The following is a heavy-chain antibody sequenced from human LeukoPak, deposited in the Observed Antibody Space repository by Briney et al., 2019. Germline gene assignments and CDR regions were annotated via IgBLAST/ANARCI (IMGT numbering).Heavy chain of an antibody. CDR2: ISGSGGST. Sequence: GGSLRLSCAASGFTFSSYAMSWVRQAPGKGLEWVSAISGSGGSTYYADSVKGRFTISRDNSKNTLYLQMNSLRAEDTAVYYCTKDPGRAYCSSTSCYPYYFDYWGQGTLVTVSS. CDR1: GFTFSSYA. J-gene: IGHJ4*02. D-gene: IGHD2-2*01. V-gene: IGHV3-23*01. CDR3: TKDPGRAYCSSTSCYPYYFDY.